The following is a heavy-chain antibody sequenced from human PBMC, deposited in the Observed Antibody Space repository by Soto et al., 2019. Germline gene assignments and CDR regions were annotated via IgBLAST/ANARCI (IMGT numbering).Heavy chain of an antibody. Sequence: SETLSLACTVSGGSISSGGYYLSWIRQHSGKGLEWIGYIYYSGSTYYNPSLKSRVTISVDTSKNQFSLKLSSVTAADTAVYNCARVVRQQLVPNWFDPWVQGTLVTVSS. V-gene: IGHV4-31*03. CDR2: IYYSGST. D-gene: IGHD6-13*01. J-gene: IGHJ5*02. CDR1: GGSISSGGYY. CDR3: ARVVRQQLVPNWFDP.